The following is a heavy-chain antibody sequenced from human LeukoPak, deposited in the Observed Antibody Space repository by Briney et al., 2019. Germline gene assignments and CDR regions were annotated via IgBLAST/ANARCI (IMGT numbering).Heavy chain of an antibody. CDR3: ARDRRLWLFRSSPQYGMDV. CDR2: INPSGGST. CDR1: GYTFTGYY. D-gene: IGHD5-18*01. Sequence: ASVKVSCKASGYTFTGYYMHWVRQAPGQGLEWMGIINPSGGSTSYAQKFQGRVTMTRDTSTSTVYMELSSLRSEDTAVYYCARDRRLWLFRSSPQYGMDVWGQGTTVTVSS. V-gene: IGHV1-46*01. J-gene: IGHJ6*02.